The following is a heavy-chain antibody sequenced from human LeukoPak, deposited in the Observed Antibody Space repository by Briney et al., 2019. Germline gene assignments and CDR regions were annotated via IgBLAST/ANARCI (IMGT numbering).Heavy chain of an antibody. D-gene: IGHD3-22*01. CDR1: GYTFTGYY. CDR3: AREGDNSGYQPFDC. J-gene: IGHJ4*02. CDR2: ISPSSGGT. V-gene: IGHV1-2*06. Sequence: ASVKVSCKASGYTFTGYYIHWVRQTPGQGLEWMGRISPSSGGTNYAQKFQGRVTMTRDTSISTAYMELRRLGSDDTAVYYCAREGDNSGYQPFDCWGQGTLITVSS.